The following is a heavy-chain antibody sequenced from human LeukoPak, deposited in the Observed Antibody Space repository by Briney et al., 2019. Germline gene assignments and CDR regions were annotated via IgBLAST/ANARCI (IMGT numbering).Heavy chain of an antibody. Sequence: GGSLRLSCAASGFTFSDHYMDWVRQAPGKGLEWVGRTRNKANSYTTEFAASVKGRFTISRDDSKNSLYLQMNSLKTEDTAVYYRARVGYYYDSSGYGDAFDIWGQGTMVTVSS. D-gene: IGHD3-22*01. V-gene: IGHV3-72*01. CDR1: GFTFSDHY. CDR2: TRNKANSYTT. CDR3: ARVGYYYDSSGYGDAFDI. J-gene: IGHJ3*02.